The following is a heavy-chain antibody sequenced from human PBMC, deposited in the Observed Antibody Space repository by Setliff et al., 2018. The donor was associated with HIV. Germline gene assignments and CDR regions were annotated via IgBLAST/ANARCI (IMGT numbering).Heavy chain of an antibody. Sequence: GGSLRLSCAASGFTFSSYAMSWVRQAPGKGLEWVSAISGSGGSTYYADSVKGRFTISRDNSKNTLYLQMNSLRAEDTAVYYCAKEFSLYYYDSSGYSYFDYWGQGTLVTVSS. CDR3: AKEFSLYYYDSSGYSYFDY. CDR1: GFTFSSYA. CDR2: ISGSGGST. V-gene: IGHV3-23*01. J-gene: IGHJ4*02. D-gene: IGHD3-22*01.